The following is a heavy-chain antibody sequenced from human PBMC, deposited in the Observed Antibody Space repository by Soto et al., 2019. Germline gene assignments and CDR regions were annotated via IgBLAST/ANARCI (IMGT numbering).Heavy chain of an antibody. CDR2: IYSGGST. Sequence: GGSLRLSCAASGFTVSSNYMSWVRQAPGKGLEWVSVIYSGGSTYYADSVKGRFTISRDNSKNTLYLQMNSLRAEDTAVYYCASAKEVGYYYYMDVWGKGTTVTVSS. CDR1: GFTVSSNY. J-gene: IGHJ6*03. V-gene: IGHV3-66*01. CDR3: ASAKEVGYYYYMDV. D-gene: IGHD1-26*01.